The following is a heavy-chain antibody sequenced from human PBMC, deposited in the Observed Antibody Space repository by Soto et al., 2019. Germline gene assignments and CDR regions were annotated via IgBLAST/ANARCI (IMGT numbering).Heavy chain of an antibody. V-gene: IGHV3-30*18. J-gene: IGHJ6*02. Sequence: GGSLRLSCAASGFTFSSYGMHWVRQAPGKGLEWVAVISYDGSNKYYADSVKGRFTISRDNSKNTLYLQMNSLRAEDTAVYYCAKDPSDRFWSGYYFNDYYYYGMDVWGQGTTVTVSS. D-gene: IGHD3-3*01. CDR3: AKDPSDRFWSGYYFNDYYYYGMDV. CDR1: GFTFSSYG. CDR2: ISYDGSNK.